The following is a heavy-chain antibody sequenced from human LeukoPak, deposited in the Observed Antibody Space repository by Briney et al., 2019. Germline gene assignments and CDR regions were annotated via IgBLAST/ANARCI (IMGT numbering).Heavy chain of an antibody. CDR3: ATELRLFGVVMNGMDV. Sequence: ASVKVSCKVSGYTLTELSMHWVRQAPGKGLEWMGGFDPEDGETIYAQKFQGRVTMTEDTSTDTAYMELSSLRSEDTAVYYCATELRLFGVVMNGMDVWGQGTTVSVSS. CDR1: GYTLTELS. CDR2: FDPEDGET. D-gene: IGHD3-3*01. V-gene: IGHV1-24*01. J-gene: IGHJ6*02.